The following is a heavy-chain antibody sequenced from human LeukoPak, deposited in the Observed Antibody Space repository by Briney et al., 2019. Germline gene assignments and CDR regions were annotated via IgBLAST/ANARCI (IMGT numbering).Heavy chain of an antibody. Sequence: GESLKISCKGSEYSFTSYWIGWVRQMPGKGLEWMGIIYPGDSDTRYSPSFQGQATISADKSISTAYLQWSSLRASATAMYYCSRHPTIAVADPFDYWGQGTLVTVSS. D-gene: IGHD6-19*01. J-gene: IGHJ4*02. V-gene: IGHV5-51*01. CDR2: IYPGDSDT. CDR3: SRHPTIAVADPFDY. CDR1: EYSFTSYW.